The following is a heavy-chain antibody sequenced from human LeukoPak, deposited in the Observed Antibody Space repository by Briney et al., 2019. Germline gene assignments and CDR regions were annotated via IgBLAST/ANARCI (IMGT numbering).Heavy chain of an antibody. V-gene: IGHV4-39*07. Sequence: PSETLSLTCTVSGGPISSSSYYWGWICQPPGKGLEWIGSIYYSGSTYYNPSLKSRVTISVDTSKNQFSLKLSSVTAADTAVYYCAREVLMVYDEYYFDYWGQGTLVTVSS. CDR3: AREVLMVYDEYYFDY. CDR1: GGPISSSSYY. J-gene: IGHJ4*02. CDR2: IYYSGST. D-gene: IGHD2-8*01.